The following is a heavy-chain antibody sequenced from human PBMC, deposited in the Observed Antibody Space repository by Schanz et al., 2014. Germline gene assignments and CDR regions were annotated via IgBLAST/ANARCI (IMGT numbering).Heavy chain of an antibody. CDR2: ISAYNGHT. Sequence: QGQLVQSGAEVKKPGASVKVSCKASGYTFTSYGITWVQQAPGQGLEWMGWISAYNGHTTYAQKYQGRVTMTTDTSTSTVNMKLSSLRSEDTAVYCCARDGEAAADCDYWGPGTMVTVSS. CDR3: ARDGEAAADCDY. J-gene: IGHJ3*01. V-gene: IGHV1-18*01. D-gene: IGHD6-13*01. CDR1: GYTFTSYG.